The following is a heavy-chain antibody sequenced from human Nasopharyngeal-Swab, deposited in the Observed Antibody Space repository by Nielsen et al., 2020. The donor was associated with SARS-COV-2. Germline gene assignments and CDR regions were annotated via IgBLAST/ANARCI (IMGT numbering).Heavy chain of an antibody. Sequence: WVRQAPGQGLEWMGIINPSGGSTSYAQKFQGRVTMTRDTSISTVYIEVTSLTSDDTAVYYCAKFDDYIWGSYRYTHSGLDYWGQGTLVTVSS. CDR3: AKFDDYIWGSYRYTHSGLDY. V-gene: IGHV1-46*01. CDR2: INPSGGST. D-gene: IGHD3-16*02. J-gene: IGHJ4*02.